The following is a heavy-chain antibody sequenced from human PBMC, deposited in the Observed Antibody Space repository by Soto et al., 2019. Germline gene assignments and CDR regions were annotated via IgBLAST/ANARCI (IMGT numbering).Heavy chain of an antibody. J-gene: IGHJ4*02. D-gene: IGHD3-22*01. V-gene: IGHV4-30-4*01. Sequence: KASETLSLTCTVSGGSISSGDYYWSWIRQPPGKGLEWIGYIYYSGSTYYNPSLKSRVTISVDTSKNQFSLKLSSVTAADTAVYYCAREGRYYYDSSGYQNPLNWGQGTLVTVSS. CDR3: AREGRYYYDSSGYQNPLN. CDR2: IYYSGST. CDR1: GGSISSGDYY.